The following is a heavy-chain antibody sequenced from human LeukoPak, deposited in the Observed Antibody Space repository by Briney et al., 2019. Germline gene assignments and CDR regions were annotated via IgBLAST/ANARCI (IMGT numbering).Heavy chain of an antibody. D-gene: IGHD4-17*01. Sequence: PSETLSLTCAVYGGSFSGYYWSWIRQPPGKGLEWIGEINHRESTNYNPSLKSRVTLSVDTSKNQFSLKRSSVTAADTAVYYCVRRVTTLDYWGQGTLVSVSS. CDR2: INHREST. CDR3: VRRVTTLDY. J-gene: IGHJ4*02. CDR1: GGSFSGYY. V-gene: IGHV4-34*01.